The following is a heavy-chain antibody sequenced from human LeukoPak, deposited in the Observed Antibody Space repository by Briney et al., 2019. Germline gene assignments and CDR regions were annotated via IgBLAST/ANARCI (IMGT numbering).Heavy chain of an antibody. CDR1: GFTFSRYA. D-gene: IGHD6-19*01. CDR2: FCVSGDST. J-gene: IGHJ6*02. Sequence: GGSLRLSCAASGFTFSRYAMRWVRQAPGKGLEWVSAFCVSGDSTYYAATVKGRFTISRDNSKNTPYLQRNRLRAEDTGVYYCAKEGIAVAGTSLHGMDVWGQGTTVTVSS. CDR3: AKEGIAVAGTSLHGMDV. V-gene: IGHV3-23*01.